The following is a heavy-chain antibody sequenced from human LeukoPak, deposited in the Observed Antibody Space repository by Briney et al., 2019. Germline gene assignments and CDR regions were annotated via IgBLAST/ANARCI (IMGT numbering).Heavy chain of an antibody. CDR2: ISSSGNKI. D-gene: IGHD2-2*01. J-gene: IGHJ5*02. CDR3: ARGQRPQYTSTWDNWSDP. CDR1: GFPFSSYE. Sequence: GGSLRLSCAASGFPFSSYEMNWVRQAPGKRLQWVSYISSSGNKIYYAASVKGRFTISRDNAKNSLYLQIDSLRAEDTAVYYCARGQRPQYTSTWDNWSDPWGQGTQVTVSS. V-gene: IGHV3-48*03.